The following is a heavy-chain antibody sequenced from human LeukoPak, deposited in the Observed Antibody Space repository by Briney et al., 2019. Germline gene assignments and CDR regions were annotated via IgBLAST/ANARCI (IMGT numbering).Heavy chain of an antibody. D-gene: IGHD3-22*01. J-gene: IGHJ4*02. Sequence: GGSLRLSCAASGFTFSSYAMSWVRQAPGKGLEWVSAISGSGGGTYYADSVKGRFTISRDNSKNTLYLQMNSLRAEDTAVYYCAKAHSFYDSSGYYFDYWGQGTLVTVSS. CDR1: GFTFSSYA. CDR3: AKAHSFYDSSGYYFDY. V-gene: IGHV3-23*01. CDR2: ISGSGGGT.